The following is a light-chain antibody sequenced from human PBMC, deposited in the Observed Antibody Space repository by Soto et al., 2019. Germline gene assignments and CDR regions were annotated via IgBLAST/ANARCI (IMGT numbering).Light chain of an antibody. CDR2: LNRDGSH. V-gene: IGLV4-69*01. CDR3: QTWSPGIRV. CDR1: SGHSSYS. J-gene: IGLJ3*02. Sequence: QPVLTQSPSASASLRAWVKLTHTLSSGHSSYSIAWHQQQPEKSPRYRMKLNRDGSHSKGDGIPDRFSGSSSGTERYLTTYSLQSEDEPDYYCQTWSPGIRVFGGGTKLTGL.